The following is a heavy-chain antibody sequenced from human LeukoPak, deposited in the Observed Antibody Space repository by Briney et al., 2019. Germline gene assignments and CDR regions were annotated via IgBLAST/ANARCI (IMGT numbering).Heavy chain of an antibody. CDR3: ARVKQAGVSGYWFDP. D-gene: IGHD2-8*01. V-gene: IGHV4-59*01. J-gene: IGHJ5*02. Sequence: SETLSLTCAVYGGSFSGYYWSWVRQPPGTGLEWIGYIYYSGSTNYSPSLKSRVTISVDTSKNQFSLKLNSVTAADTAVYYCARVKQAGVSGYWFDPWGQGTLVTVSS. CDR2: IYYSGST. CDR1: GGSFSGYY.